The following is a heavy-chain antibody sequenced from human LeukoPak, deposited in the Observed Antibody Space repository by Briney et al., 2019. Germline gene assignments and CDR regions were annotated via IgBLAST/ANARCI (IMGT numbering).Heavy chain of an antibody. CDR1: GYSISSGYY. CDR2: IYQSGST. CDR3: ARGMGYCSGGSCYNDAFDI. Sequence: SETLSLTCTVSGYSISSGYYWGWIRQPPGKGLEWIGSIYQSGSTYYNPSLKSRVTISVDTSKNQFSLKLSSVTAADTAVYYCARGMGYCSGGSCYNDAFDIWGQGTMVTVSS. D-gene: IGHD2-15*01. V-gene: IGHV4-38-2*02. J-gene: IGHJ3*02.